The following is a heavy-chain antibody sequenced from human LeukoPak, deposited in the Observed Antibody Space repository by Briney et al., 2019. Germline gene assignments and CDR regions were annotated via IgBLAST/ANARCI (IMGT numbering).Heavy chain of an antibody. CDR2: ISFDENSK. CDR1: GFPFSSFA. V-gene: IGHV3-30-3*01. D-gene: IGHD4-17*01. J-gene: IGHJ4*02. CDR3: ASSGSYGDYADYFDY. Sequence: GRSLRLSCAASGFPFSSFAMHWVRQAPGKGLEWVAVISFDENSKYYTDSVKGRFTISRDNSKNTLYLQMNSLRAEDTAVYYCASSGSYGDYADYFDYWGQGTLVTVSS.